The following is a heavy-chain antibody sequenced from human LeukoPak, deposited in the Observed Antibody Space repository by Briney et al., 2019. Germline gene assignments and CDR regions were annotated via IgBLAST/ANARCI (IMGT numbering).Heavy chain of an antibody. J-gene: IGHJ6*02. D-gene: IGHD2-2*01. Sequence: GGSLRLSCAASGFTFSSYAMSWVRQAPGKGLEWVSAISGSGGSTYYADSVKGRFTISRDNSKNTLYLQMNSLRAEDTAVYYCAKSLDIVVVPAAMRYYYYYGMDVWGQGTTVTVSS. V-gene: IGHV3-23*01. CDR3: AKSLDIVVVPAAMRYYYYYGMDV. CDR1: GFTFSSYA. CDR2: ISGSGGST.